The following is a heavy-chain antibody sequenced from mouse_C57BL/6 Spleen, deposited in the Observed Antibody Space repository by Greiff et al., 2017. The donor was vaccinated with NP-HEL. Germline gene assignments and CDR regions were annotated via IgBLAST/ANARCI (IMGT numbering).Heavy chain of an antibody. J-gene: IGHJ2*01. Sequence: QVQLQQSGAELARPGASVKMSCKASGYTFTSYTMHWVKQRPGQGLEWIGYINPSSGYTKYNQKFKDKATLTADKSSSTAYMQLSSLTSEDSAVYYCAREGVYYSSFDYWGQGTTLTVSS. D-gene: IGHD2-5*01. CDR1: GYTFTSYT. CDR2: INPSSGYT. CDR3: AREGVYYSSFDY. V-gene: IGHV1-4*01.